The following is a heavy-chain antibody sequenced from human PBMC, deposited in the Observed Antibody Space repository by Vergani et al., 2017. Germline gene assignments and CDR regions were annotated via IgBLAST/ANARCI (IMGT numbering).Heavy chain of an antibody. V-gene: IGHV1-18*01. CDR2: ISAYNGNT. Sequence: QVQLVQSGAEVKKPGASVKVSCKASGYTFTSYGISWVRQAPGQGLEWMGWISAYNGNTNYAQKLQGRVTMTTDTSTSTAYMELRSLRSDDTAVYYCARALGSEVWSGYPRGPYYFDYWGQGTLVTVSS. CDR3: ARALGSEVWSGYPRGPYYFDY. J-gene: IGHJ4*02. CDR1: GYTFTSYG. D-gene: IGHD3-3*01.